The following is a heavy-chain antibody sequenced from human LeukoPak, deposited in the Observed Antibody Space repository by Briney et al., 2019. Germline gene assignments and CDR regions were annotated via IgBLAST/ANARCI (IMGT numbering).Heavy chain of an antibody. CDR2: ISWNSGSI. J-gene: IGHJ3*02. CDR1: GFTFDDYA. CDR3: AKKSGSGWYGGAFDI. Sequence: GGSLRLSCAASGFTFDDYAMHWVRQAPGKGLEWVSGISWNSGSIGYADSVKGRFTISRDNAKNSLYLQMNSLRAEDTALYYCAKKSGSGWYGGAFDIWGQGTMVTVSS. V-gene: IGHV3-9*01. D-gene: IGHD6-19*01.